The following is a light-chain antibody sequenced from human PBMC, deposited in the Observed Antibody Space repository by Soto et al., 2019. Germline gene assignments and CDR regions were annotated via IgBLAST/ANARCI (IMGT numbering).Light chain of an antibody. V-gene: IGKV3-11*01. CDR3: QHRSNWPLT. J-gene: IGKJ4*01. CDR1: QSISSY. CDR2: DAS. Sequence: EVVLIQSPATLSLSPGERATLSCRASQSISSYLAWYQQIPGQPPRLLIYDASNRATGIPARFSGTGSGTDFTLTSSSLEPEDFALYSCQHRSNWPLTFGAGTRLEVK.